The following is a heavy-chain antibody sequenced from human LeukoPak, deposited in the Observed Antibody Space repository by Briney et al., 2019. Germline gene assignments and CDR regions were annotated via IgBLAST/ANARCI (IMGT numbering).Heavy chain of an antibody. D-gene: IGHD2-2*01. V-gene: IGHV3-11*04. Sequence: GGSLRLSCAGSGFTFSDYYMSWIRQAPGKGLEWVSYISSSDSTIYYTDSVKGRFTISRDNAKNSLYLQMNSVRADDTAVYYCARADCSSTSCYELDYWGQGTLVTVSS. CDR2: ISSSDSTI. CDR3: ARADCSSTSCYELDY. CDR1: GFTFSDYY. J-gene: IGHJ4*02.